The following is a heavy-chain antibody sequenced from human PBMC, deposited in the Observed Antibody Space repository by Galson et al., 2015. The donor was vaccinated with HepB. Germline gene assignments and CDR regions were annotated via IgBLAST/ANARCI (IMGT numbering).Heavy chain of an antibody. CDR2: ISGSGGST. J-gene: IGHJ5*02. D-gene: IGHD6-19*01. Sequence: SLRLSCAASGFTFSSYAMSWVRQAPGKGLEWVSAISGSGGSTYYADSVKGRFTISRDNSKNTLYLQMNSLRAEDTAVYYCAKERKPGHSSGWLRWFDPWGQGTLVTVSS. CDR3: AKERKPGHSSGWLRWFDP. CDR1: GFTFSSYA. V-gene: IGHV3-23*01.